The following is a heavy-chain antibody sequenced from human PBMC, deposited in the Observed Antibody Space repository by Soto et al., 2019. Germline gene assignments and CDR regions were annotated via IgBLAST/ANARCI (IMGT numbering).Heavy chain of an antibody. CDR2: ISYDGSNK. D-gene: IGHD3-9*01. CDR3: AKDRDYDILTGYSYFDY. CDR1: GFTFSSYG. V-gene: IGHV3-30*18. J-gene: IGHJ4*02. Sequence: GGSLRLSCAASGFTFSSYGMHWVRQAPGKGLEWVAVISYDGSNKYYADSVKGRFTISRDNSKNTLYLQMNSLRAEDTAVYYCAKDRDYDILTGYSYFDYWGQGTLVTVSS.